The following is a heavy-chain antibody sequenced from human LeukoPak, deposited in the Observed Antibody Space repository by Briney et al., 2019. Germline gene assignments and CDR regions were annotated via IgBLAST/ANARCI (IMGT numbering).Heavy chain of an antibody. CDR2: IYHSGTT. J-gene: IGHJ5*02. D-gene: IGHD4-23*01. CDR3: ARDAVVMGVLDP. Sequence: TLSLTCTVSGDSLXSGVYYWSWLRQPPXKGXXWIGYIYHSGTTYYNPSLQSRVTISVDRSRNQFSLRLNSVTAADTAVYYCARDAVVMGVLDPWGQGTLVTVSS. V-gene: IGHV4-30-2*01. CDR1: GDSLXSGVYY.